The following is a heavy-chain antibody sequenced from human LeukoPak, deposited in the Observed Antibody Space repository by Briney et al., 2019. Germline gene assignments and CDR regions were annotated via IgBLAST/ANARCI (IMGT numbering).Heavy chain of an antibody. D-gene: IGHD3-22*01. CDR3: ARVDTYYYDSSGYGGAFDI. Sequence: SETLSLTCTVSGGSISSSSYYWGWIRQPPGKGLEWIGSIYYSGSTYYNPSLKSRVTISVDTSKNQFSLKLSSVTAADTAVYYCARVDTYYYDSSGYGGAFDIWGQGTMVTVSS. CDR1: GGSISSSSYY. J-gene: IGHJ3*02. CDR2: IYYSGST. V-gene: IGHV4-39*07.